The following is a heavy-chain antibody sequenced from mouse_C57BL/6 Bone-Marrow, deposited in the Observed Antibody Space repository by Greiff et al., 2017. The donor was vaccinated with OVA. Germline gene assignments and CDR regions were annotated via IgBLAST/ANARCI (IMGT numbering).Heavy chain of an antibody. CDR1: GYSITSGYY. V-gene: IGHV3-6*01. D-gene: IGHD1-1*01. J-gene: IGHJ3*01. CDR3: ARKDYGRAY. CDR2: ISYDGSN. Sequence: EVKLLESGPGLVKPSQSLSLTCSVTGYSITSGYYWNWIRQFPGNKLEWMGYISYDGSNNYNPSLKNRISITRDTSKNQFFLKLNSVTTEDTATYYCARKDYGRAYWGQGTLVTVSA.